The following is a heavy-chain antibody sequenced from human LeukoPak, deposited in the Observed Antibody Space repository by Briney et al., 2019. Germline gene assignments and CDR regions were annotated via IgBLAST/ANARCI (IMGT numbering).Heavy chain of an antibody. D-gene: IGHD6-19*01. CDR2: IYYSGST. CDR1: GGSISSYY. Sequence: PSETLSLTCTVSGGSISSYYWSWIRQPPGKGLEWIGYIYYSGSTNYNPSLKSRVTMLVDTSKNQFSLKLSSVTAADTAVYYCASLPPVAGISYWGQGTLVTVSS. J-gene: IGHJ4*02. CDR3: ASLPPVAGISY. V-gene: IGHV4-59*01.